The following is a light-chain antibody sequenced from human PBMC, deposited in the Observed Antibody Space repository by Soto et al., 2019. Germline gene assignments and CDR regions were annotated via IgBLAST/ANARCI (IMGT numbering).Light chain of an antibody. Sequence: QSALTQPPSASGSPGQSVTISCTGTSSDVGGYDYVSWFQHHPGKAPKLIIYDVTKRPSGVPDRFSGSKSDNTASLTVSGLQAEDEADYFCTSYAGSELRAFGGGTKVTVL. CDR1: SSDVGGYDY. V-gene: IGLV2-8*01. J-gene: IGLJ2*01. CDR2: DVT. CDR3: TSYAGSELRA.